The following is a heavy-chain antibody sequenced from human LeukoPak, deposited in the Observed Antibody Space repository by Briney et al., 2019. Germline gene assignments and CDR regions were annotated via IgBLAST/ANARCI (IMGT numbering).Heavy chain of an antibody. V-gene: IGHV5-51*01. J-gene: IGHJ4*02. CDR2: IFPVHSDT. CDR1: GSRFTKYW. CDR3: VRLFRNWSDGGVDQ. D-gene: IGHD1-1*01. Sequence: GAPLQTSCQVSGSRFTKYWIGWGRPMSGKGRGGMVFIFPVHSDTRYTPSSAGHVTLSPPTSIRTAYLHLSSLQASDTAMYYCVRLFRNWSDGGVDQWGQGTLVTVSS.